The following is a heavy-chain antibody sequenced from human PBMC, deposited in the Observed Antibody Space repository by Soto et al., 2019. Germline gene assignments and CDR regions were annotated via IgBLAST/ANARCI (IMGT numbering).Heavy chain of an antibody. Sequence: GASVKVSCKASGGTFSSYTISWVRQAPGQGLEWMGRIIPILGIANYAQKFQGRVTITADKSTSTAYMELSSLRSEDTAVYYCAREDGYKNYYYYGIDVWGQGTTVTVSS. CDR2: IIPILGIA. V-gene: IGHV1-69*04. D-gene: IGHD5-12*01. J-gene: IGHJ6*02. CDR1: GGTFSSYT. CDR3: AREDGYKNYYYYGIDV.